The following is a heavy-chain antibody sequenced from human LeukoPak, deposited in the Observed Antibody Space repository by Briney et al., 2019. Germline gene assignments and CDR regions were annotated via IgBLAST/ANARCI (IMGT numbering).Heavy chain of an antibody. CDR2: INPSGGST. D-gene: IGHD3-10*01. CDR3: ASSVGYYYGSGSYFSFDY. Sequence: ASVKVSCKASGYTFTSYYMHWVRQAPGQGLEWMGIINPSGGSTSYARKFQGRVTMTRDTSTSTVYMELSSLRSEDTAVYYCASSVGYYYGSGSYFSFDYWGQGTLVTVSS. CDR1: GYTFTSYY. J-gene: IGHJ4*02. V-gene: IGHV1-46*01.